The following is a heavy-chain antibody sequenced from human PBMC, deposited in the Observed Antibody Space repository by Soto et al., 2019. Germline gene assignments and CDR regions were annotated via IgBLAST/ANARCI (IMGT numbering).Heavy chain of an antibody. V-gene: IGHV1-69*02. Sequence: QVPLVQSGAEVKKPGSSVKVSCKASGGTFSSYTISWVRQAPGQGLEWMGRIIPILGIANYAQKFQGRVTITADKSTSTAYMELSSLRSEDTAVYYCAKQKPVAGTKGDDAFDIWGQGTMVTVSS. J-gene: IGHJ3*02. CDR2: IIPILGIA. CDR3: AKQKPVAGTKGDDAFDI. CDR1: GGTFSSYT. D-gene: IGHD6-19*01.